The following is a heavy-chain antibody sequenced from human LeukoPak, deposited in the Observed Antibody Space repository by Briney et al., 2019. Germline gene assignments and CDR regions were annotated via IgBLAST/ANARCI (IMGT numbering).Heavy chain of an antibody. V-gene: IGHV1-24*01. CDR3: ATRSRGADSFFDY. D-gene: IGHD1-26*01. J-gene: IGHJ4*02. CDR1: GYTLTELS. Sequence: ASVTVSFTVSGYTLTELSMHWVRQAPGKGLEWMGGFDPEDGETIYAQKFQGRVTMTEDTSTDTAYMELSSLRSEDTAVYYCATRSRGADSFFDYWGQGTLVTVSS. CDR2: FDPEDGET.